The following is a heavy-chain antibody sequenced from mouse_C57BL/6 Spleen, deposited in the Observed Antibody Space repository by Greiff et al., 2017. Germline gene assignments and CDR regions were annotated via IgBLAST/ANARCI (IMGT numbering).Heavy chain of an antibody. CDR3: ARDWDDYAMDY. D-gene: IGHD4-1*01. CDR1: GFTFSDYY. J-gene: IGHJ4*01. Sequence: DVKLVESEGGLVQPGSSMKLSCTASGFTFSDYYMAWVRQVPEKGLEWVANINYDGSSTYYLDSLKSRFIISRDNAKNILYLQMSSLKSEDTATYYCARDWDDYAMDYWGQGTSVTVSS. CDR2: INYDGSST. V-gene: IGHV5-16*01.